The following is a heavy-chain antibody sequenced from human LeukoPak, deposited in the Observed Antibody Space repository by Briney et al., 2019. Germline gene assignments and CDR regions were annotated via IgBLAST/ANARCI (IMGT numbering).Heavy chain of an antibody. CDR1: GGSVSSGNYY. J-gene: IGHJ4*02. V-gene: IGHV4-39*01. CDR3: ASSPGGYCWSTSCYTGGRFDC. Sequence: PSETLSLTCTVSGGSVSSGNYYWIWIRQPPGKGLEWIGSVYYNGNTYYNPSLESRVTISVDTSKNQFSLKLSSVTAADTAVYYCASSPGGYCWSTSCYTGGRFDCWGQGILVTVSS. D-gene: IGHD2-2*02. CDR2: VYYNGNT.